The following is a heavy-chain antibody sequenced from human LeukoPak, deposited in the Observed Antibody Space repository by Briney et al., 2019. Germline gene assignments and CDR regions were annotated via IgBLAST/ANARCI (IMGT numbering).Heavy chain of an antibody. CDR1: GGTFSSYT. CDR2: IIPILGIA. Sequence: SVKVSCKASGGTFSSYTISWVRQAPGQGLEWMGRIIPILGIANYAQKFQGRVTITADKSTSTAYMELSSLRSEDTAVYYCARLPHCDGTSCFEGGYYSDYWGQGTLVIVSS. J-gene: IGHJ4*02. V-gene: IGHV1-69*02. CDR3: ARLPHCDGTSCFEGGYYSDY. D-gene: IGHD2-2*01.